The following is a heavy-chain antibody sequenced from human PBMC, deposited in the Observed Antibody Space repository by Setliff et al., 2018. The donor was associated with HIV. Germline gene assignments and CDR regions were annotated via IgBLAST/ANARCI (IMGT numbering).Heavy chain of an antibody. Sequence: GESLKISCVASGLPFYNYWMTWLRRAPGRGLEWVANIKQDGSDMHYIESVKGRFTIFRDNAKNSVFLQMNSLRAEDTGVYYCATQTGFYNSHWYGYWGQGTMVTVSS. CDR3: ATQTGFYNSHWYGY. CDR2: IKQDGSDM. V-gene: IGHV3-7*01. D-gene: IGHD6-13*01. CDR1: GLPFYNYW. J-gene: IGHJ4*02.